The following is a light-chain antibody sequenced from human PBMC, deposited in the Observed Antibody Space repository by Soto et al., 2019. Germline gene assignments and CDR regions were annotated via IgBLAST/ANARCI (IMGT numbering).Light chain of an antibody. CDR2: DVS. J-gene: IGLJ1*01. V-gene: IGLV2-14*01. CDR3: TSYGGRNTPYV. Sequence: QSVLTQPVSVSGSPGQSITIFCTGTSSDVGRYNYVSWFQQHPGKAPKLILYDVSNRPSGVSSRFSGSKSGDTASLTISGLQAEDEADYYCTSYGGRNTPYVFGTGTKVTVL. CDR1: SSDVGRYNY.